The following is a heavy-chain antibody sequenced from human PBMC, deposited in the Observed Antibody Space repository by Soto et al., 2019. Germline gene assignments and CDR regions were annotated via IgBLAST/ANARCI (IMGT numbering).Heavy chain of an antibody. J-gene: IGHJ5*02. CDR2: IYPGDSDT. CDR3: ARAIEMSTIGWFDP. CDR1: GYRFTSYW. D-gene: IGHD1-1*01. V-gene: IGHV5-51*01. Sequence: EVQLVQSGAEVKKPGESLKISCKGSGYRFTSYWIGWVRQMPGKGLEWMGIIYPGDSDTRYRPSLRGQVTISADKSISTAYLQWSSLKASDTAIYYCARAIEMSTIGWFDPWGQGTRVTVSS.